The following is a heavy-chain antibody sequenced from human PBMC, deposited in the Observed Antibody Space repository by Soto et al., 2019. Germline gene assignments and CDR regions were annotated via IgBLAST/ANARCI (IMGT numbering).Heavy chain of an antibody. CDR2: ISSSSSYI. D-gene: IGHD2-15*01. CDR1: GSTFSSYS. V-gene: IGHV3-21*01. J-gene: IGHJ6*02. CDR3: AGGYCSGGSCYLAGMDV. Sequence: PGGSLRLPGAPSGSTFSSYSMNWVRQPPGKGLEWVSSISSSSSYIYYADSLKGRFIISSDNARNSLYLQMNSLRGEDTAVYYCAGGYCSGGSCYLAGMDVWGQGTTVTVSS.